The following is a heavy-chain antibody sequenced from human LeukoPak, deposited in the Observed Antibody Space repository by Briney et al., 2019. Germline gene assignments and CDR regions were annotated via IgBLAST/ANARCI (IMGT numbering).Heavy chain of an antibody. D-gene: IGHD3-9*01. CDR3: ATGAKYDILTGFRRSRLLGDS. V-gene: IGHV3-30*02. Sequence: GGSLRLSCAASGFTFSSYGMHWVRQAPGKGLEWVAFIRYDGSNKYYADSVKGRFTISRDNSKNTLFLQMTSLRAEDTAIYYCATGAKYDILTGFRRSRLLGDSWGQGTLVTVSS. CDR2: IRYDGSNK. J-gene: IGHJ4*02. CDR1: GFTFSSYG.